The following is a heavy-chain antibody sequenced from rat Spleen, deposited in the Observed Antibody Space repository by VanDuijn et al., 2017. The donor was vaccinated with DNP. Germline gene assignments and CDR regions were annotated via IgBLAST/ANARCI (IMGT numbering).Heavy chain of an antibody. CDR2: ITNTGDST. Sequence: EVQLVESGGGLVQPGRSLKLSCAASGFTFSNNGMAWVRQAPTKGLEWVASITNTGDSTYYSDSVKGRFSISRDNAKSTLYLQVNSLRSDDTATYYCGMHGPQQWFYYWVQGVLVTVAS. CDR3: GMHGPQQWFYY. J-gene: IGHJ2*01. D-gene: IGHD1-1*01. CDR1: GFTFSNNG. V-gene: IGHV5-29*01.